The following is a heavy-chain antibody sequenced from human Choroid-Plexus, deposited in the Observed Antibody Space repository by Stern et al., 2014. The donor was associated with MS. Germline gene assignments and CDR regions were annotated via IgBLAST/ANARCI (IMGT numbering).Heavy chain of an antibody. J-gene: IGHJ6*02. V-gene: IGHV1-2*02. Sequence: QVQLVQSGAEVKKPGASVKVSCKTSGYIFTGYYIHWVRQAPGQGLEWMAWINPNTGGTKYAQKFQGRVTMCRDTSISTAYVELSSLTSGDTAVYYCARDQRGITIFGVVTDYYYLGMDVWGQGTTVTVSS. CDR3: ARDQRGITIFGVVTDYYYLGMDV. CDR1: GYIFTGYY. D-gene: IGHD3-3*01. CDR2: INPNTGGT.